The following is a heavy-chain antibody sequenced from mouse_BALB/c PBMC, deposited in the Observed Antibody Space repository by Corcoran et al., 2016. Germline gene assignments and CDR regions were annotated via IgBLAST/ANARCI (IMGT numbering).Heavy chain of an antibody. D-gene: IGHD2-4*01. CDR2: IYWDDDK. V-gene: IGHV8-12*01. CDR1: GFSLSTSGMG. CDR3: ARTAGIYYDYDWFAY. J-gene: IGHJ3*01. Sequence: QVTLKESGPGILQPSQTLSLTCSFSGFSLSTSGMGVSWIRQPSGKGLEWLAHIYWDDDKRYNPSLKSRLTISKDTSRNQVFLKITSVDTADTATYDCARTAGIYYDYDWFAYWGQGTLVTVSA.